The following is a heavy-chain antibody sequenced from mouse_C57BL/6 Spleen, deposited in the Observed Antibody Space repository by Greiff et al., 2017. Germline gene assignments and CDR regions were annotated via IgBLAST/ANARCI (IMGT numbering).Heavy chain of an antibody. CDR1: GYTFTDYY. J-gene: IGHJ3*01. CDR2: INPNNGGT. V-gene: IGHV1-26*01. D-gene: IGHD1-1*01. Sequence: EVQLQQSGPELVKPGASVKISCKASGYTFTDYYMNWVKQSHGKSLEWIGDINPNNGGTSYNQKFKGKATLTVDKSSSTAYMELRSLTSEDSAVYYCARMGLLRYHWFAYWGQGTLVTVAA. CDR3: ARMGLLRYHWFAY.